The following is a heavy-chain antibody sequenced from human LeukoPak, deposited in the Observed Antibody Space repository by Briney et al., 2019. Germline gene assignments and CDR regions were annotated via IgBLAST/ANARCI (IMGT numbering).Heavy chain of an antibody. CDR2: IKQDGSEK. V-gene: IGHV3-7*04. D-gene: IGHD5-12*01. J-gene: IGHJ4*02. CDR3: ARVGSVSSGYAFDY. CDR1: GFIFSSYW. Sequence: GGSLRLSCAASGFIFSSYWMSWVRQAPGKGLEWVANIKQDGSEKYYVDSVKGRFTISRDDAKNSLYLQMNSLRAEDTAVYYCARVGSVSSGYAFDYWGQGTLVTVSS.